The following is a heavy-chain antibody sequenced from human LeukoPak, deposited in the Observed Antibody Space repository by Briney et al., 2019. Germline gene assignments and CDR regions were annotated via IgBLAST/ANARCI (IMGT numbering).Heavy chain of an antibody. CDR1: GFTVSSSH. CDR3: ARVSCSSTSCYMGNWFDP. V-gene: IGHV3-66*02. D-gene: IGHD2-2*02. J-gene: IGHJ5*02. CDR2: TYSGGNT. Sequence: GGSLRLSCAASGFTVSSSHMTWVRQTPGKGLVWVSVTYSGGNTDYADSVKGRFTISRDNSRNTLYLQMSSLRSEDTAVYYCARVSCSSTSCYMGNWFDPWGQGTLVTVSS.